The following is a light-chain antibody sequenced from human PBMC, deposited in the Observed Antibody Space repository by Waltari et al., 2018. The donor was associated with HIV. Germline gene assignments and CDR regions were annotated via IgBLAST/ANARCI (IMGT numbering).Light chain of an antibody. Sequence: ETVMTQSPATLSVSPGERAILSCRASQSVGTSVAWYQQRPGQAPRLLISAASTRATGVPARFSGSGSGTEFTLTISSLQSEDFVVYYCQQYSDWPPGFTFGQGTELDIK. V-gene: IGKV3-15*01. CDR2: AAS. J-gene: IGKJ2*01. CDR1: QSVGTS. CDR3: QQYSDWPPGFT.